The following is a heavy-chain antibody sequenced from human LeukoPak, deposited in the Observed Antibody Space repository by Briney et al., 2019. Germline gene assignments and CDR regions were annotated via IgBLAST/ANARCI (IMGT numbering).Heavy chain of an antibody. D-gene: IGHD6-13*01. CDR1: GFTFSSYA. CDR3: ARGIAAAGGFDY. CDR2: ISYDGSNK. V-gene: IGHV3-30*01. Sequence: GGSLRLSCAACGFTFSSYAMHWVRQAPGKGLEWVAVISYDGSNKYYADSVKGRFTISRDNSKNTLYLQMNSLRAEDTAVYYCARGIAAAGGFDYWGQGTLVTVSS. J-gene: IGHJ4*02.